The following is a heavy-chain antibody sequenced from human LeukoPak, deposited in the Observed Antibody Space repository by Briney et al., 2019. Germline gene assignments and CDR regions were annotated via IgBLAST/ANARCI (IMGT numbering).Heavy chain of an antibody. V-gene: IGHV4-59*08. CDR1: GDSISSYY. Sequence: SETLPLTCSVSGDSISSYYWSWIRQPPGKGLEWIGYIYYSGNTKYNPSLKSRVTISVDTSKNQFSLKLSSVTAADTAVYYCARGRNDYGVQREVYWGQGTLVTVSS. CDR2: IYYSGNT. CDR3: ARGRNDYGVQREVY. D-gene: IGHD4-17*01. J-gene: IGHJ4*02.